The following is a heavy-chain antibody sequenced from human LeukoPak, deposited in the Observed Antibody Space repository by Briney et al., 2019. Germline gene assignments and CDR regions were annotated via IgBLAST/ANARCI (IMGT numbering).Heavy chain of an antibody. V-gene: IGHV3-30*04. D-gene: IGHD5-12*01. J-gene: IGHJ4*02. Sequence: GGSLRLSCAASGFTFSRYAMHWVRQAPGKGLEWVAVISYDGSNKYYADSVKGRFTISRDNSKNTLYLQMNSLRAEDTAVYYCARGESGYEKYYFDYWGQGTLVTVSS. CDR2: ISYDGSNK. CDR3: ARGESGYEKYYFDY. CDR1: GFTFSRYA.